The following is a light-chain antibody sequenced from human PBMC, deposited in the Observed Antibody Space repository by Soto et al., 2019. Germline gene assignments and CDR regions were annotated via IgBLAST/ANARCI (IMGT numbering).Light chain of an antibody. V-gene: IGLV2-14*01. CDR1: SSDVGAYNY. J-gene: IGLJ2*01. CDR3: SSHTTSSLPGI. CDR2: EVN. Sequence: QSDLTQPASVSGSPGQSITISCTGTSSDVGAYNYVSWYQQHPGKAPKLMIYEVNNRPSGVSNRFSGSKSANTASLTISGLQAEDEADYYCSSHTTSSLPGIFGGGTKLTVL.